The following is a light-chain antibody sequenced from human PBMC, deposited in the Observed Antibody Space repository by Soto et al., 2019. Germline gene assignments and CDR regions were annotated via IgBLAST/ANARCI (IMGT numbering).Light chain of an antibody. CDR2: DDS. CDR1: QSVSGY. Sequence: DLQMTQSPSTLSASVGDTVAITCRASQSVSGYLAWYQQRPGEAPRLLIYDDSTLQSGVPSRFSGSGSGTEFTLTISSLRPDDFATYYCQQYFSYSPWTFGQGTKVEIK. J-gene: IGKJ1*01. V-gene: IGKV1-5*01. CDR3: QQYFSYSPWT.